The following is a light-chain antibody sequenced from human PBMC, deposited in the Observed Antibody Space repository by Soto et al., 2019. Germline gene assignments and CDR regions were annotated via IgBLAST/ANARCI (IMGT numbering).Light chain of an antibody. V-gene: IGKV4-1*01. Sequence: DIVMTQSPDSLAVSLGERATINCKSSQSVFYSSNNENFLAWYQQKPGQPPKLLIYWASIRESGVPDRFSGIGFWTDISLTTSSLQAEDVGVYYCQQYLSIPLTFGGGTKVVIE. CDR3: QQYLSIPLT. J-gene: IGKJ4*01. CDR1: QSVFYSSNNENF. CDR2: WAS.